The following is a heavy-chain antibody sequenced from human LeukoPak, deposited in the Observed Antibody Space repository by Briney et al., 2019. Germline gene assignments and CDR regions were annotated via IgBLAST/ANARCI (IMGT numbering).Heavy chain of an antibody. CDR3: ARVGLVKYQGLFDP. D-gene: IGHD2-2*01. Sequence: PSETLSLTCTVSGGSISSSSYYWGWIRQPPGKGLEWIGSIYYSGSTYYNPSLKSRVTISVDTSKNQFSLKLSSVTAADTAVYYCARVGLVKYQGLFDPWGQGTLVTVSS. J-gene: IGHJ5*02. CDR1: GGSISSSSYY. CDR2: IYYSGST. V-gene: IGHV4-39*07.